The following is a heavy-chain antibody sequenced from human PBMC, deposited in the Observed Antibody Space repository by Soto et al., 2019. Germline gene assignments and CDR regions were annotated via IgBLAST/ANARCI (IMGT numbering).Heavy chain of an antibody. J-gene: IGHJ3*02. CDR3: ARDLGGYCSGGSCYGAFDI. CDR1: GGTFSSYA. CDR2: IIPIFGTA. Sequence: SVKVSCKASGGTFSSYAISWVRQAPGQGLEWMGGIIPIFGTANYAQKFQGRVTITADESTSTAYMELSSLRSEDTAVYYCARDLGGYCSGGSCYGAFDIWGQGIMVTVSS. V-gene: IGHV1-69*13. D-gene: IGHD2-15*01.